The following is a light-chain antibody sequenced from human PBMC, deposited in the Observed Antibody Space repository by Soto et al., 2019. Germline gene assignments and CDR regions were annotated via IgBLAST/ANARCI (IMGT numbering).Light chain of an antibody. V-gene: IGLV1-47*01. CDR2: RNN. CDR3: EAWDDSLSGVV. Sequence: QSVLTQPPSASGTPGQRVTISCSGSSSNIGSNYVYWYQQLPGTVPQLLIYRNNERPSGVPDRFSGSKSGTSASLAISGLRSEDEADYYCEAWDDSLSGVVFGGGTKLTAL. J-gene: IGLJ2*01. CDR1: SSNIGSNY.